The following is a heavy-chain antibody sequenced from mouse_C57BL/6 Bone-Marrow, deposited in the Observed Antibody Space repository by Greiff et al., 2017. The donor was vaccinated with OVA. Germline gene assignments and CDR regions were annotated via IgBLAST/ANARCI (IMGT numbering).Heavy chain of an antibody. V-gene: IGHV1-50*01. J-gene: IGHJ3*01. CDR1: GYTFTSYW. CDR2: IDPSDSYT. CDR3: ARQLSPAWFAY. D-gene: IGHD3-2*02. Sequence: VQLQQPGAELVKPGASVKLSCKASGYTFTSYWMQWVKQRPGQGLEWIGEIDPSDSYTNYNQKFKGKATLTVDPSSSTAYMQLSSLTSEDSAVYYCARQLSPAWFAYWGQGTLVTVSA.